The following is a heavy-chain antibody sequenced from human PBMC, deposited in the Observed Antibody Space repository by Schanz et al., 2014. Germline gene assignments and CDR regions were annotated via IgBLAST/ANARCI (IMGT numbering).Heavy chain of an antibody. Sequence: EVQLVESGGGLVQPGGSLRLSCAASGFTFSSYGMHWVRQAPGKGLEWVSLISDSGDTAYYADSVKGRFTISRDNFKGALYLQMSSLRAEDTAVYYCAKSLESCPGGRCSRGYFDYWGQGTLVTVSS. D-gene: IGHD2-8*02. CDR1: GFTFSSYG. CDR3: AKSLESCPGGRCSRGYFDY. V-gene: IGHV3-23*04. J-gene: IGHJ4*02. CDR2: ISDSGDTA.